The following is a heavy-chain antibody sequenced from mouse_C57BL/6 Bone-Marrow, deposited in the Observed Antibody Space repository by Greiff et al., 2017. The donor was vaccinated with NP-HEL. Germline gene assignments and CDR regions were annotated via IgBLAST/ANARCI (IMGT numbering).Heavy chain of an antibody. V-gene: IGHV1-55*01. Sequence: QVPLQQPVAELVQPVASVPLSCPSSCYTFTSSWLTCVNHRPFHGLAWLGDIYPGSGSTNYNEKFKSKSTLTVDTSSSTAYMQLSSLTSEDSAVYYCARSGYPAWFAYWGQGTLVTVSA. CDR1: CYTFTSSW. CDR2: IYPGSGST. J-gene: IGHJ3*01. D-gene: IGHD2-2*01. CDR3: ARSGYPAWFAY.